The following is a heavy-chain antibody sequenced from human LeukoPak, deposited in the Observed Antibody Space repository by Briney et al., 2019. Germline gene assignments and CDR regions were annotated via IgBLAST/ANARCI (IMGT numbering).Heavy chain of an antibody. D-gene: IGHD6-6*01. V-gene: IGHV4-59*01. CDR3: ARGSNWLDP. J-gene: IGHJ5*02. CDR2: IYYSGST. Sequence: PSETLSLICNVPGDSINNYYWSWVRQPPGKGLEWIGYIYYSGSTNYNPTLKSRVTISKDPSKKQVALKLTSVTAADTAVYYRARGSNWLDPWGQGTLVTVSS. CDR1: GDSINNYY.